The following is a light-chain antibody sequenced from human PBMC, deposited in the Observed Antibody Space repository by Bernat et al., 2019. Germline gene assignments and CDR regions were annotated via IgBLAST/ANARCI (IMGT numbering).Light chain of an antibody. Sequence: QSALTQPASVSGSPGQSITISCTGTSRDYVSWYQQHPGRVPKLIIYDVSNRPSGVSDRFSGSKSGNTASLTISGLQAEDEADYYCSSHTSISTYVFGGGTKLTVL. CDR1: SRDY. CDR2: DVS. J-gene: IGLJ1*01. CDR3: SSHTSISTYV. V-gene: IGLV2-14*03.